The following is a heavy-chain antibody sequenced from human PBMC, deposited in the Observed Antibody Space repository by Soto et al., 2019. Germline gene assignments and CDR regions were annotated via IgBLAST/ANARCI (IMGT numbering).Heavy chain of an antibody. J-gene: IGHJ6*02. CDR1: GYSFTSYW. V-gene: IGHV5-51*01. D-gene: IGHD3-10*01. Sequence: GESLKISCKGSGYSFTSYWIGWVRQMPGKGLEWMGIIYPADSDTRYSPSFQGQVTISADKSISTAYLQWSSLKASDTAMYYCARQTWFGELSPNYYGMDVWGQGTTVTVSS. CDR3: ARQTWFGELSPNYYGMDV. CDR2: IYPADSDT.